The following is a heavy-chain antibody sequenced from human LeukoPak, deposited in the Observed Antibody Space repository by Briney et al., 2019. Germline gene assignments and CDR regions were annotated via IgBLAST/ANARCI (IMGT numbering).Heavy chain of an antibody. J-gene: IGHJ6*02. Sequence: ASVKVSCEASGDTFTGYYMHWGRQAPGQGLGWRGWINPNSGGTNYAQKFQGRVTLTRDTSISTAYMELRRLRSDDTAVYYCARATHYYYHGMDVWGQGTTVTVSS. CDR3: ARATHYYYHGMDV. V-gene: IGHV1-2*02. CDR1: GDTFTGYY. CDR2: INPNSGGT.